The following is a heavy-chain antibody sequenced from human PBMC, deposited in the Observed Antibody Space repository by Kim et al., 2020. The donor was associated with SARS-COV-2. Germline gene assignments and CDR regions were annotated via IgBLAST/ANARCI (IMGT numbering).Heavy chain of an antibody. V-gene: IGHV3-7*01. CDR2: IKQDGSEK. Sequence: GGSLRLSCAASGFTFSSYWMSWVRQAPGKGLEWVANIKQDGSEKYYVDSVKGRFTISRDNAKNSLYLQMNSLRAEDTAVYYCARDLKQSPFDSSSRPTFDDWGQGTLVTVSS. J-gene: IGHJ4*02. CDR3: ARDLKQSPFDSSSRPTFDD. D-gene: IGHD6-13*01. CDR1: GFTFSSYW.